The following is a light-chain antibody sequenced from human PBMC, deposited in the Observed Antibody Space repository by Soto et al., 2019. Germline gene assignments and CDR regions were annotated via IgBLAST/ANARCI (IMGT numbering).Light chain of an antibody. CDR1: QSVGSSY. CDR3: QQYGSSFT. J-gene: IGKJ5*01. Sequence: EIALTQSPGTLSLSPGERATLSCRASQSVGSSYLAWYQQKPGQAPRLFIYGASSRATGIPDRFSGSGSGTVFTLTISRLEPEDFAFYYCQQYGSSFTFGQGTRLEIK. CDR2: GAS. V-gene: IGKV3-20*01.